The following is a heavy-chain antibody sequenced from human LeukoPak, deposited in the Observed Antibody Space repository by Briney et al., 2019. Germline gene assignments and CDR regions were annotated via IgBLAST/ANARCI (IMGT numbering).Heavy chain of an antibody. V-gene: IGHV1-69*13. Sequence: SVKVSCKASGGTVTDYGISWVRQAPRQGLEWMGGIVPQFGTSHYAQKFQGRLTITADEATNTLYVELSSLRLEDTGVYYCARDDCTDGSCYTDYWGQGTLVTVSS. CDR1: GGTVTDYG. J-gene: IGHJ4*02. D-gene: IGHD3-22*01. CDR3: ARDDCTDGSCYTDY. CDR2: IVPQFGTS.